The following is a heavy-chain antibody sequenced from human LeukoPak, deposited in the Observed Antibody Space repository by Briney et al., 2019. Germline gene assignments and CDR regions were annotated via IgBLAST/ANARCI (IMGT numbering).Heavy chain of an antibody. CDR2: MYVTGTT. CDR3: ARENYYDSGGYSEGMDV. V-gene: IGHV4-4*07. CDR1: GGSISSYY. Sequence: PSETLSLTCTVSGGSISSYYWSWIRQPAGKGLEWIGRMYVTGTTNYNPSLRSRVIMSMDTSKNQFSLRLSSVTAADTAVYYCARENYYDSGGYSEGMDVWGQGTTVIVSS. J-gene: IGHJ6*02. D-gene: IGHD3-22*01.